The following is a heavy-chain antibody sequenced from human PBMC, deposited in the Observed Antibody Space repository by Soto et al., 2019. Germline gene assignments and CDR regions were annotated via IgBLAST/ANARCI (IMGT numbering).Heavy chain of an antibody. CDR1: GYTFTGYY. CDR3: ARGDPPYYDFWSGSNYYYYYMDV. V-gene: IGHV1-2*04. J-gene: IGHJ6*03. CDR2: INPNSGGT. D-gene: IGHD3-3*01. Sequence: ASVKVSCKASGYTFTGYYMHWVRQAPGQGLEWMGWINPNSGGTNYAQKFQGWVTITRDTSASTAYMELSSLRSEDTAVYYCARGDPPYYDFWSGSNYYYYYMDVWGKGTTVTVSS.